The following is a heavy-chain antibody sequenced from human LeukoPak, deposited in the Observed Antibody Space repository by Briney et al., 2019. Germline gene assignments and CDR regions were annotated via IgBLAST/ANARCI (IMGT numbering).Heavy chain of an antibody. Sequence: GGSLRLSCAASGFTFSSYSMNWVRQAPGKGLEWVSSISSSSSYIYYADSVKGRFTISRDNAKNSLYLRMNSLRAEDTAVYYCARGADGSGYDSYYWGQGTLVTVSS. V-gene: IGHV3-21*01. CDR2: ISSSSSYI. CDR3: ARGADGSGYDSYY. D-gene: IGHD5-12*01. J-gene: IGHJ4*02. CDR1: GFTFSSYS.